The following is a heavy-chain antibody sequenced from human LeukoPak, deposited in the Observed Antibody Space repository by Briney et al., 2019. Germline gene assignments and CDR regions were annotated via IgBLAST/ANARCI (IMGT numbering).Heavy chain of an antibody. CDR3: ARAPITSPLYFDY. CDR2: INWSGGST. V-gene: IGHV3-20*04. D-gene: IGHD2-2*01. CDR1: GFAFNEHG. Sequence: GESLRLSCTASGFAFNEHGKSWVRHVPGKGLEWVSGINWSGGSTGYADPLRGGFTISRDNAKNSLYLQMDSLRAEDTALYYCARAPITSPLYFDYWGQGAPVTVS. J-gene: IGHJ4*02.